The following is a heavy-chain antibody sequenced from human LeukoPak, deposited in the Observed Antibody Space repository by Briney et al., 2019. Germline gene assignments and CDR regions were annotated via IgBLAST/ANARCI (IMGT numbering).Heavy chain of an antibody. V-gene: IGHV3-9*01. J-gene: IGHJ4*02. CDR2: ISWNSGSI. CDR3: AREVAYDY. CDR1: GFTFDDYA. Sequence: GRSLRLSCAASGFTFDDYAMHWVRQAPGKGLEWVSGISWNSGSIGYADSVKGRFTISRDNAKNSLYLQMNSLRAEDTALYYCAREVAYDYWGQGTLVTVSS. D-gene: IGHD2-15*01.